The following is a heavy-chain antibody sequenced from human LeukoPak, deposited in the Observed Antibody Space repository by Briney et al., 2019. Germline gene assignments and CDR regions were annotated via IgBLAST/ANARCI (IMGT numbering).Heavy chain of an antibody. J-gene: IGHJ6*03. CDR2: IIPIFGTA. V-gene: IGHV1-69*01. CDR1: GGTFSSYA. D-gene: IGHD3-3*01. Sequence: ASVKVSCKASGGTFSSYAISWVRQAPGQGLEWMGGIIPIFGTANYAQKFQGRVTITADESTSTAYMELSSLRSEDTAVYYCASPTMGAFWSGYPTDYYYYMDVWGKGTTVTVSS. CDR3: ASPTMGAFWSGYPTDYYYYMDV.